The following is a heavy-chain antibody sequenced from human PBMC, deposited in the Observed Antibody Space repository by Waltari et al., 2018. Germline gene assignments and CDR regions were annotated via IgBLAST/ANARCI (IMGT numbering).Heavy chain of an antibody. Sequence: QVQLQESGPGLVKPSQTLSLTCTVSGGSISSGSYYWSWIRQPAGKGLEWIGRIYTSGSTNYNPSLKSRVTISVDTSKNQFSLKLSSVTAADTAVYYCAREGGPAVFDYWGQGTLVTVSS. D-gene: IGHD2-15*01. CDR2: IYTSGST. J-gene: IGHJ4*02. CDR3: AREGGPAVFDY. V-gene: IGHV4-61*02. CDR1: GGSISSGSYY.